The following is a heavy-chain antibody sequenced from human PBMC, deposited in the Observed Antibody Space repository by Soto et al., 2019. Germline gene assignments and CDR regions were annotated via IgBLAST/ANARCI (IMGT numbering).Heavy chain of an antibody. CDR2: IKSKTDGGTT. D-gene: IGHD3-9*01. CDR1: GFTFSNAW. J-gene: IGHJ3*02. Sequence: TGGSLRLSCAASGFTFSNAWMSWVRQAPGKGLEWVGRIKSKTDGGTTDYAAPVKGRFTISRDDSKNTLYLQMNSLKTEDTAVYYCTTDLVSYDILTGYFQDPHSFDIWGQGTMVTVSS. CDR3: TTDLVSYDILTGYFQDPHSFDI. V-gene: IGHV3-15*01.